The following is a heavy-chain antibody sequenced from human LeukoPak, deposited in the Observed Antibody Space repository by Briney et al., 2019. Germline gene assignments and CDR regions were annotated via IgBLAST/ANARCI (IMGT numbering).Heavy chain of an antibody. CDR3: AREGEYYYDSSGCSE. Sequence: SQTLSLTCAISGDSVSSNSAARNWIRQSPSRGLEWLGRTYYRSKCYNDYAVSVKSRITINPDTSKNQFSLQLNSVTPEDTAVYYCAREGEYYYDSSGCSEWGQGTLVTVSS. CDR2: TYYRSKCYN. V-gene: IGHV6-1*01. D-gene: IGHD3-22*01. J-gene: IGHJ4*02. CDR1: GDSVSSNSAA.